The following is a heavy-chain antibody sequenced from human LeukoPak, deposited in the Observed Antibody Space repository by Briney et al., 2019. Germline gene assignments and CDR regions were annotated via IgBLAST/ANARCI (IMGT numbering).Heavy chain of an antibody. V-gene: IGHV4-4*07. Sequence: SETLSLTCSVSGGSISNNWNYIRQPAGKGLEWIGRIYTSGSTNFNPSLKSRVTMSVDPSKIQFSLKLSSVTAADTAVYYCARDRSSSCHSNYFDHWGQGTLVTVSS. J-gene: IGHJ4*02. CDR3: ARDRSSSCHSNYFDH. D-gene: IGHD6-13*01. CDR1: GGSISNN. CDR2: IYTSGST.